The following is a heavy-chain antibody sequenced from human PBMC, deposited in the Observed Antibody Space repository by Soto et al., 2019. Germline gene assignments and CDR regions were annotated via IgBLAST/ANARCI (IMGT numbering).Heavy chain of an antibody. CDR1: GFTFSSYW. J-gene: IGHJ4*02. V-gene: IGHV3-7*03. D-gene: IGHD3-3*01. CDR2: IKQDGSEK. CDR3: ARVGSNYYDLWTGYSDVRYYLVY. Sequence: GGSLRLSCAASGFTFSSYWMSWVRQAPGKGLEWVANIKQDGSEKYYVDSVKGRFTISRDNAKNSLYLQMNSLRAEDTAVYYCARVGSNYYDLWTGYSDVRYYLVYWGQGTLVTVSS.